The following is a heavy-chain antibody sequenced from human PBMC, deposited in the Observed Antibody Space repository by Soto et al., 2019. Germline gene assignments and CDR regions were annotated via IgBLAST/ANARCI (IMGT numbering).Heavy chain of an antibody. J-gene: IGHJ3*02. D-gene: IGHD6-19*01. CDR3: ARVFARRIAVAGTAFDI. CDR2: IWYDGSNK. Sequence: GGSLRLSCAASGFTFSSYGMHWVRQAPGKGLEWVAVIWYDGSNKYYADSVKGRFTISRDNSKNTLYLQMNSLRPEDTAFYYCARVFARRIAVAGTAFDIWGQGTMVTVSS. V-gene: IGHV3-33*01. CDR1: GFTFSSYG.